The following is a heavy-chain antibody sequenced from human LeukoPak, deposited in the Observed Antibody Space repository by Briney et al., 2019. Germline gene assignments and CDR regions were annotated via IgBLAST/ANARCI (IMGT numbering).Heavy chain of an antibody. CDR3: AKGAASRGYTYVAN. V-gene: IGHV4-59*01. J-gene: IGHJ4*02. CDR1: GGSISSYY. Sequence: SETLSLTCTVSGGSISSYYWSWIRQPPGKGLEWIGYIYYSGSTNYNPSLKSRVTISVDTSKNQFSLKLSSVTAADTAVYYCAKGAASRGYTYVANWGQGTLVTVSS. CDR2: IYYSGST. D-gene: IGHD5-18*01.